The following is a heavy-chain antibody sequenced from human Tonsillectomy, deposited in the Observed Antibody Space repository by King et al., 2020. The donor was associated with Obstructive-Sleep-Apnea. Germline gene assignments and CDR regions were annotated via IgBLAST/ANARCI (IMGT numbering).Heavy chain of an antibody. V-gene: IGHV4-34*01. J-gene: IGHJ5*02. CDR1: GGSFSGYY. CDR3: AIIGVTISAGLTA. Sequence: VQLQQWGAGLLKPSETLSLTCAVYGGSFSGYYWSWIRQPPGKGLEWIGEINYSGSTNYNPSLKSRVTISVDTSKNHFSLKLSSVTHADTAVYYCAIIGVTISAGLTAWGQGTLVTVSS. D-gene: IGHD3-9*01. CDR2: INYSGST.